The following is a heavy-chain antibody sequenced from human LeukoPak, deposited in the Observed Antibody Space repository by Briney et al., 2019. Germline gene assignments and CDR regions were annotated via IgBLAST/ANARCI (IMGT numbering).Heavy chain of an antibody. CDR2: IYISGST. V-gene: IGHV4-39*01. CDR3: ARRWLGDFDY. D-gene: IGHD1-26*01. Sequence: KPSETLSLTCTVSGGSISSSSYYWGWIRRPPGKGLEWIGGIYISGSTYYNPSLKSRVTISEDTSKNQFSLKLSSVTAADTAVYYCARRWLGDFDYWGQGTLVTVSS. CDR1: GGSISSSSYY. J-gene: IGHJ4*02.